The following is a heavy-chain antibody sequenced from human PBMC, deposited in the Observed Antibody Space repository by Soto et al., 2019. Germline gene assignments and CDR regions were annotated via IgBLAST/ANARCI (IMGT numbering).Heavy chain of an antibody. CDR1: GGSIRSINW. D-gene: IGHD2-2*02. CDR2: IYYSGST. V-gene: IGHV4-4*02. CDR3: ARYTGVSATYWFDA. J-gene: IGHJ5*02. Sequence: PSETLSLTCGVSGGSIRSINWWSWVRQTPGKGLEWIGEIYYSGSTNYNPSLTRRVTMSIDKSKNQFFLNLTSVAAADTAVYYCARYTGVSATYWFDAWGQGTLVTVSS.